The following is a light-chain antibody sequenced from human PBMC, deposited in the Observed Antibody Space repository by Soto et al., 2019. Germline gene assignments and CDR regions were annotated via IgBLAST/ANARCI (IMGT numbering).Light chain of an antibody. Sequence: EIVMTQSPATLSVSPGERATLSCRASQSVSSNLAWYQQKPGHAPRLLIYCASTRATGIPARLSGSGSGTEFTLTISSLQSEDFAVYYCKQYNNWPLTFGGGTKVEIK. CDR3: KQYNNWPLT. CDR2: CAS. CDR1: QSVSSN. V-gene: IGKV3D-15*01. J-gene: IGKJ4*01.